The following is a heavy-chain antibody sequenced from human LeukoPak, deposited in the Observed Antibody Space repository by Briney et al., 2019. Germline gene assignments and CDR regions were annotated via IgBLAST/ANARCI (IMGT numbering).Heavy chain of an antibody. V-gene: IGHV1-2*02. CDR2: INPNSGGT. J-gene: IGHJ6*03. D-gene: IGHD3-10*01. CDR1: GYTFTGYY. CDR3: ARGVAVDRSYYYGSGSKGTPLYYYMDV. Sequence: VASVKVSCKASGYTFTGYYMHWVRQAPGQGLEWMGWINPNSGGTNYAQKFQGRVTMTRDTSISTAYMELSRLRSDDTAVYYCARGVAVDRSYYYGSGSKGTPLYYYMDVWGKGTTVTVSS.